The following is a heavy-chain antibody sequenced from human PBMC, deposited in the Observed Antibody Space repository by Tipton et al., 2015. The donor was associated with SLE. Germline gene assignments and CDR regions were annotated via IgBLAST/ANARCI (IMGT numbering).Heavy chain of an antibody. CDR2: ISSSGSTI. V-gene: IGHV3-48*03. D-gene: IGHD5-24*01. J-gene: IGHJ4*02. CDR1: GFTFSSYW. Sequence: GSLRLSCAASGFTFSSYWMSWVRQAPGKGLEWVSYISSSGSTIYYADSVKGRFTISRDSAKNSLYLQMNSLRAEDTAVYYCARGRDGYNPFFDYWGQGTLVTVSS. CDR3: ARGRDGYNPFFDY.